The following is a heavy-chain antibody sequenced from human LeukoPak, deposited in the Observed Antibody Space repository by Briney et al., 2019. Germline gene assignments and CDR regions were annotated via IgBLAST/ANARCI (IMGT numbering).Heavy chain of an antibody. CDR1: GSTFINAW. CDR2: IKAKAHGGTT. D-gene: IGHD1-26*01. V-gene: IGHV3-15*01. CDR3: TTDGVGIEGATFDY. J-gene: IGHJ4*02. Sequence: GGSLRLSCAASGSTFINAWMAWVRQAPGKGLEWVGRIKAKAHGGTTDYAAPVKGRFTISRDDSKNTLYLQMNSLKTEDTAVYYCTTDGVGIEGATFDYWGQGTLVTVSS.